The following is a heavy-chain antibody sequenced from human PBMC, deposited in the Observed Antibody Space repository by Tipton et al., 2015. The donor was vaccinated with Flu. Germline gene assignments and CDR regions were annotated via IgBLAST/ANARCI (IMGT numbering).Heavy chain of an antibody. CDR1: GGSISSSSYY. D-gene: IGHD3-22*01. Sequence: LRLSCTVSGGSISSSSYYWGWIRQPPEKGLEWIGSFYYSGSTYYNPSLKSRVAISIDTSKNQFSLKLSSVTAADTAVYYCARQTYYYESSDYYGAGTNFDPWGXXXLVTVSS. V-gene: IGHV4-39*01. CDR2: FYYSGST. J-gene: IGHJ5*02. CDR3: ARQTYYYESSDYYGAGTNFDP.